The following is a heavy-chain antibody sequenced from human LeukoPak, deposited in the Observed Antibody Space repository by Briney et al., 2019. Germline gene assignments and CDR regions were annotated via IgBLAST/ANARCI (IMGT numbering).Heavy chain of an antibody. D-gene: IGHD6-19*01. J-gene: IGHJ4*02. V-gene: IGHV3-53*04. CDR1: GFTFSSYA. Sequence: GGSLRLSCAASGFTFSSYAMSWVRQAPGKGLEWVSVIYSGGSTYYADSVKGRFTISRHNSKNTLYLQMNSLRAEDTAVYYCARAPEWLIFDYWGQGTLVTVSS. CDR2: IYSGGST. CDR3: ARAPEWLIFDY.